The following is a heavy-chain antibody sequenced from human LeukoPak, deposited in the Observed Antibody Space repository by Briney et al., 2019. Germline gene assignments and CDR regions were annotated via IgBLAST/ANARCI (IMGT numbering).Heavy chain of an antibody. J-gene: IGHJ4*02. D-gene: IGHD3-16*02. CDR1: GGSISNYY. CDR3: AREESDYVWGSYRNTPDY. CDR2: IYTSGST. Sequence: SETLSLTCTVSGGSISNYYWSWTRQPAGKGLEWIGRIYTSGSTNYNPSLRSRVTMSVDTSKNQFSLKLSSVTAADTAVYYCAREESDYVWGSYRNTPDYWGQGTLVTVSS. V-gene: IGHV4-4*07.